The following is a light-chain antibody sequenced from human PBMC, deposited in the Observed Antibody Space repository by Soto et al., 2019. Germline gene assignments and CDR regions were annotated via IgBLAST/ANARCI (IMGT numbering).Light chain of an antibody. Sequence: QSALTQPRSVSGSPGQSVTISCTGTSSDVGRYNYVSWYQQHPGKAPKLIIYDVTKRPSGVPDRFSGSKSGNTASLTISGLQAEDEADYYCSSYTSSSLYVFGTGTKVTVL. CDR3: SSYTSSSLYV. V-gene: IGLV2-11*01. CDR1: SSDVGRYNY. J-gene: IGLJ1*01. CDR2: DVT.